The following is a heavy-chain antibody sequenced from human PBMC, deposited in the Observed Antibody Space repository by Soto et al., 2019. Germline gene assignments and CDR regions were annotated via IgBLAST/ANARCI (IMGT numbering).Heavy chain of an antibody. Sequence: QVQLVQSGAEVKKPGASVKVSCKTSGYTFTNYGISWVRQAPGQGLEWMGWISSYNGNTNYAQKLQGRVPITTATSTTTAYMELRSLRSDDTAVYYCARERTHYYYVDSWGQGPLVTVSS. CDR3: ARERTHYYYVDS. J-gene: IGHJ4*02. CDR1: GYTFTNYG. V-gene: IGHV1-18*01. CDR2: ISSYNGNT. D-gene: IGHD1-7*01.